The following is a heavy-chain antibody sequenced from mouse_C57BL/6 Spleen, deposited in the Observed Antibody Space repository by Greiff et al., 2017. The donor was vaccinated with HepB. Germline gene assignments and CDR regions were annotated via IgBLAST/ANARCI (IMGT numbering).Heavy chain of an antibody. J-gene: IGHJ4*01. Sequence: QVQLQQSGTELVKPGASVKLSCKASGYTFTSYWMHWVKQRPGQGLEWIGNINPSNGGTNYNEKFKSKATLTVDKSSSTAYMQLSSLTSEDSAVYYCAGWLYGNGDYYAMDYWGQGTSVTVSS. D-gene: IGHD2-1*01. CDR1: GYTFTSYW. V-gene: IGHV1-53*01. CDR2: INPSNGGT. CDR3: AGWLYGNGDYYAMDY.